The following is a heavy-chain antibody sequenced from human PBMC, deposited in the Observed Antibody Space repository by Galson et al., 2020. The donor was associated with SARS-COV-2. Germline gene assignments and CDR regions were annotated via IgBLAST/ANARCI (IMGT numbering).Heavy chain of an antibody. V-gene: IGHV5-51*01. D-gene: IGHD1-1*01. Sequence: GSLKISCKASGYRFTNYWIGWVRQMPGKGLEWMGIVYPGDSDTRYSPSFQGQVTISADKSITTAYLQWSSLKASDTAMYYCATPARDEYKYGLGYWGQGTLVTVSS. CDR2: VYPGDSDT. CDR3: ATPARDEYKYGLGY. CDR1: GYRFTNYW. J-gene: IGHJ4*02.